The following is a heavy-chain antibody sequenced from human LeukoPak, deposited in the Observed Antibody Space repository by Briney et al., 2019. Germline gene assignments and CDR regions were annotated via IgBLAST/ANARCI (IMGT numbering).Heavy chain of an antibody. V-gene: IGHV3-30-3*01. J-gene: IGHJ4*02. CDR1: GFTFSSYA. CDR2: ISYDGSNK. Sequence: GGSLRLSCAASGFTFSSYAMHWVRQAPGKGLEWVAVISYDGSNKYYADSVKGRFTISRDNSKNTLYLQMNSLRAEDTAVYYCARGIGYRITMIVVVPWYFDYWGQGTLVTVSS. D-gene: IGHD3-22*01. CDR3: ARGIGYRITMIVVVPWYFDY.